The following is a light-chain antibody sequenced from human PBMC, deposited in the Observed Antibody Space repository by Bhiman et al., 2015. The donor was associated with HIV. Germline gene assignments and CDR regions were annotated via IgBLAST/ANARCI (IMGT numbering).Light chain of an antibody. J-gene: IGLJ2*01. CDR1: SGHSTYA. CDR3: QTWGTRIPVV. V-gene: IGLV4-69*01. CDR2: VNSDGSH. Sequence: QLVLTQSPSASASLGASVKLTCTLSSGHSTYAITWHQLQPEKGPRYLMKVNSDGSHSKGDGIPDRFSGSSSGAERYLTISSLQSEDEADYYCQTWGTRIPVVFGGGTKLTVL.